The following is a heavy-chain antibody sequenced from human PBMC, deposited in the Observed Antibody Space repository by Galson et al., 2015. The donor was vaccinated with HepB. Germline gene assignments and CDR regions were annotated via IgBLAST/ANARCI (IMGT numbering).Heavy chain of an antibody. CDR2: ISANSGNT. V-gene: IGHV1-18*04. Sequence: SVKVSCKASGYEFTDNGISWVRQAPGQGLEWLGWISANSGNTNFAQRLQGRVTMTRDTSTSTAYMELGRLRSDDTAVYYCARDRSHSLAFWGQGTLVTVSS. D-gene: IGHD6-6*01. CDR1: GYEFTDNG. J-gene: IGHJ4*02. CDR3: ARDRSHSLAF.